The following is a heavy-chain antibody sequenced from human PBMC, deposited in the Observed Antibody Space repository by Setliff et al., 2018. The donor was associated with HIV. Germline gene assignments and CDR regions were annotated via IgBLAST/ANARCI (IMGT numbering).Heavy chain of an antibody. CDR3: ARQHQMVLGY. Sequence: TLSLTCTVSGGSISNSRYYWSWIRQPPGKGLEWIGSIYYSGSTYYNPSLKSRVTITRDTSASTAYMELSSLRSEDTAVYYCARQHQMVLGYWGQGTLVTVSS. CDR1: GGSISNSRYY. J-gene: IGHJ4*02. D-gene: IGHD2-8*01. CDR2: IYYSGST. V-gene: IGHV4-39*01.